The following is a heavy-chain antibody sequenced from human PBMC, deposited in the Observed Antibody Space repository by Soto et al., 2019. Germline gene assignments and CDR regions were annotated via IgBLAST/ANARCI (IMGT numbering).Heavy chain of an antibody. CDR1: GGSISSGGYY. V-gene: IGHV4-31*03. J-gene: IGHJ6*03. CDR3: ARGKILAAAGPYYYYYYYMAV. CDR2: IYYSGST. Sequence: PSETLSLTCTVSGGSISSGGYYWSWIRQHPGKGLEWIGDIYYSGSTYYNPSLKSRVTISVDTSKNQFSLKLSSVTAADTAVYYCARGKILAAAGPYYYYYYYMAVWGKGTTVTVSS. D-gene: IGHD6-13*01.